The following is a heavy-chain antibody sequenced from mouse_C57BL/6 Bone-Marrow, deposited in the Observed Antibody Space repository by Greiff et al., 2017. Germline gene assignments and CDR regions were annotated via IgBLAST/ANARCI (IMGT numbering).Heavy chain of an antibody. CDR1: GFTFSSYG. V-gene: IGHV5-6*01. CDR3: ASLDLYYAMDY. J-gene: IGHJ4*01. CDR2: ISSGGSYP. Sequence: EVQRVESGGDLVKPGGSLKLSCAASGFTFSSYGMSWVRQTPDKSLAWVATISSGGSYPYYPDSVKGRFTSSRDNAKNTLYLQMSSLKSEDTDMYYCASLDLYYAMDYWGQGTSVTVSS.